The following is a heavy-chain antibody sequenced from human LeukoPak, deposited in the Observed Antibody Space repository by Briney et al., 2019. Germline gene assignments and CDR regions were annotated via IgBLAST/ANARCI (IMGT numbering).Heavy chain of an antibody. D-gene: IGHD2-2*01. Sequence: PSETLSLTCAVYGGSFSGYYWSWIRQPPGKGLEWIGEINHSGSTNYNPSLKSRVTISVDTSKNQFSLKLSSVTAADTAVYYCASXIAPAQYCSSTSCYSYNWFDPWGQGTLVTVSS. CDR3: ASXIAPAQYCSSTSCYSYNWFDP. J-gene: IGHJ5*02. CDR2: INHSGST. V-gene: IGHV4-34*01. CDR1: GGSFSGYY.